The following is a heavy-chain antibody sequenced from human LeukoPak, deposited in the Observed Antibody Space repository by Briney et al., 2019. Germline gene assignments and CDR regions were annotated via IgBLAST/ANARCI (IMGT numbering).Heavy chain of an antibody. CDR2: ISGSGGST. D-gene: IGHD5-18*01. V-gene: IGHV3-23*01. J-gene: IGHJ4*02. CDR1: GFTFSSYA. Sequence: PGGSLRLSCAASGFTFSSYAMSWVRQAPGKGLEWVSAISGSGGSTYYADSVKGRFTISRDNSKNTLYLQMNSLRAEDTAVYYCARDQGIRSYGYAYYDYWGQGTLVTVSS. CDR3: ARDQGIRSYGYAYYDY.